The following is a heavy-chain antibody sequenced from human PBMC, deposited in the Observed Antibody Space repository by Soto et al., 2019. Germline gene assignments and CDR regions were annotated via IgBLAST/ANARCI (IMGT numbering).Heavy chain of an antibody. D-gene: IGHD6-19*01. J-gene: IGHJ4*02. CDR3: ARSSQWLVGGLDY. CDR1: GFTFSSYN. V-gene: IGHV3-48*01. CDR2: ISSSSSTI. Sequence: EVLLVESGGGLVQPGGSLRLSCAASGFTFSSYNMNWVRQAPGKGLEWVSYISSSSSTIYYADSVKGRFTISRDNAKSSLYLQMNSLRAEDTAVYYCARSSQWLVGGLDYWGQGTLVTVSS.